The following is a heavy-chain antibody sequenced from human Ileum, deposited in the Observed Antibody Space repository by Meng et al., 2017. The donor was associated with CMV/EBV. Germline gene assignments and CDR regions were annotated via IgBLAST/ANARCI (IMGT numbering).Heavy chain of an antibody. V-gene: IGHV3-23*01. CDR2: ISGSGGST. CDR3: ARDMVF. Sequence: EVQLLESGGGLVQPGGSLTLSCAASGFTFSSYAMRWVRHTPEKGLEWVSAISGSGGSTYYADSVKGRFTISRDNSKSTLYLQMNSLRAEDSAVYYCARDMVFWGQGTLVTVSS. D-gene: IGHD2-8*01. J-gene: IGHJ4*02. CDR1: GFTFSSYA.